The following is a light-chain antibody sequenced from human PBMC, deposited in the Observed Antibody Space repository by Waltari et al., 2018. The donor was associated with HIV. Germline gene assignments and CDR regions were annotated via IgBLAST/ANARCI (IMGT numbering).Light chain of an antibody. J-gene: IGKJ5*01. Sequence: EIVLTHSPVTLSLSPGERATLSCRASQSVSSSYLAWYQQKPGQAPRLLIYGASSRATGIPDRFSGSGSGTDFTLTISRLEPEDFAVYYCQQYGSSPRITFGQGTRLEIK. CDR1: QSVSSSY. CDR2: GAS. CDR3: QQYGSSPRIT. V-gene: IGKV3-20*01.